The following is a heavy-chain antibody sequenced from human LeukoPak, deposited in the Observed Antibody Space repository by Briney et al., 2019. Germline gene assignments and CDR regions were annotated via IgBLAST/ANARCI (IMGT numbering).Heavy chain of an antibody. Sequence: PSETLSPTCTVSGGSISSYYWSWIRQPPGKGLEWIGCIYNSGSTNYNPSLKSRVTISVDTSKNQFSLKLSSVTAADTAVYYCARGGSTFSFDPWGQGTLVTVSS. V-gene: IGHV4-59*01. D-gene: IGHD6-13*01. CDR2: IYNSGST. J-gene: IGHJ5*02. CDR3: ARGGSTFSFDP. CDR1: GGSISSYY.